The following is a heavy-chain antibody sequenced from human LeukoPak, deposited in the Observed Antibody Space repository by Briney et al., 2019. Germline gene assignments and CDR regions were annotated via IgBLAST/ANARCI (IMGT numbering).Heavy chain of an antibody. CDR2: ISEWGDAT. CDR3: AKDPEF. V-gene: IGHV3-23*01. J-gene: IGHJ4*02. D-gene: IGHD3-10*01. CDR1: GFTFSSQA. Sequence: GGSLRLSCAVSGFTFSSQAMSWVRQAPGKGLEWLSGISEWGDATFDIDSVKGRFTISRDNSKNTLYLQMDSLRAEDTAVYYCAKDPEFWGQGILVTVSS.